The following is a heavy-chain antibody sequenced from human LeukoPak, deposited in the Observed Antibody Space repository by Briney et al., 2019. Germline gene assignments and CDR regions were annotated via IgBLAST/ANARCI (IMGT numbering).Heavy chain of an antibody. CDR2: INSDGSST. CDR1: GFTFSSYW. V-gene: IGHV3-74*01. J-gene: IGHJ4*02. CDR3: ARDRSQLRYFDWLSSGFDY. D-gene: IGHD3-9*01. Sequence: GGSLRLSCAASGFTFSSYWMHWVRQAPGKGLVWVSRINSDGSSTSYADSVKGRFTISRDNAKNTLYLQMNSLRAEDTAVYYCARDRSQLRYFDWLSSGFDYWGQGTLVTVSS.